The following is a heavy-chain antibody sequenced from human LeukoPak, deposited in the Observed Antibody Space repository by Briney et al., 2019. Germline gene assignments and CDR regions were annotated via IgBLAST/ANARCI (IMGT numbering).Heavy chain of an antibody. CDR1: GCTFNTYG. CDR2: ISAYNGDT. J-gene: IGHJ4*02. V-gene: IGHV1-18*01. Sequence: ASVKISCKASGCTFNTYGIIWVRQAPGQGLEWMGWISAYNGDTTYAQKLQGRVTLTTDASTSTAYMELRSLRSDDTAVYYCARESTGGSLEIDYWGQGTLVTVSS. D-gene: IGHD2-8*02. CDR3: ARESTGGSLEIDY.